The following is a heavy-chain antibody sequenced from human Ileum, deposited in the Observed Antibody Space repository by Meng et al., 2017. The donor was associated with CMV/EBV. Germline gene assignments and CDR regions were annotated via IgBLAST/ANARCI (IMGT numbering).Heavy chain of an antibody. Sequence: AAGFTFSSDWMHWIRQAPGKGLVWVSRIAYDGSVMGYADSVEGRFTISRDNAKNTVYLQLNSLTVDDTAVYHCVRSHRGSYGWFDPWGQGTPVTVSS. D-gene: IGHD3-10*01. CDR2: IAYDGSVM. CDR1: GFTFSSDW. V-gene: IGHV3-74*01. CDR3: VRSHRGSYGWFDP. J-gene: IGHJ5*02.